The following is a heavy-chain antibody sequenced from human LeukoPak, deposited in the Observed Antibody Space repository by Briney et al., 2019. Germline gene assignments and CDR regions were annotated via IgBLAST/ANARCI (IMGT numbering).Heavy chain of an antibody. D-gene: IGHD2-15*01. CDR2: IIPIFGTA. V-gene: IGHV1-69*05. CDR1: GGTFSSYA. J-gene: IGHJ4*02. Sequence: SVKVSCKASGGTFSSYAISWVRQAPGQGLEGMGRIIPIFGTANYAHKFQGRVTITTDESTSTAYMELSSLRSEDTAVYYCARGSHCGGGSCYPFDYWGQGTLVTVSS. CDR3: ARGSHCGGGSCYPFDY.